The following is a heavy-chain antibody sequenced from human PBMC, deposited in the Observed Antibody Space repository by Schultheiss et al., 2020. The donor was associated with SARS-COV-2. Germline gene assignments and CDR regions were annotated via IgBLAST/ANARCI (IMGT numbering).Heavy chain of an antibody. D-gene: IGHD2-2*01. V-gene: IGHV3-23*01. CDR3: AKDDSLGYCSSTSCRRAFDI. CDR1: GFTFSTYA. Sequence: GESLKISCAASGFTFSTYAMTWVRQAPGKGLEWVSTISGNAGTARYLDSVKGRFTISRDSTKNTVNLQMNSLRAEDTAVYYCAKDDSLGYCSSTSCRRAFDIWGQGTMVTVSS. CDR2: ISGNAGTA. J-gene: IGHJ3*02.